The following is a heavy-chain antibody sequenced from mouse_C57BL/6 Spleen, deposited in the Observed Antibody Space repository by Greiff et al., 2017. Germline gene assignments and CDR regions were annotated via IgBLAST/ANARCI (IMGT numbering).Heavy chain of an antibody. D-gene: IGHD2-5*01. Sequence: EVKLVESGGGLVKPGGSLKLSCAASGFTFSSYAMSWVRQTPEKRLEWVATISDGGSYTYYPDNVKGRFTISRDNAKNNLYLQMSHLKSEDTAMYYCARGYYSNPFDYWGQGTTLTVSS. CDR2: ISDGGSYT. V-gene: IGHV5-4*03. CDR1: GFTFSSYA. J-gene: IGHJ2*01. CDR3: ARGYYSNPFDY.